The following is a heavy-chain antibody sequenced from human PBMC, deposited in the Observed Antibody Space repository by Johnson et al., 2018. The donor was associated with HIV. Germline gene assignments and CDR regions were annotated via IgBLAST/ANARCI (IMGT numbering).Heavy chain of an antibody. CDR3: ARVPPWALGATGWLDAFDL. V-gene: IGHV3-30*04. J-gene: IGHJ3*01. CDR2: IAYEVINN. CDR1: GSTFTTYP. D-gene: IGHD1-26*01. Sequence: QMLLVESGGGVVQPGSPLRLPCPAPGSTFTTYPMHGVRQAPGRGLEWVPVIAYEVINNDYAAPVKGRFTIPRNNSKNTLYLQMNSLRAEDTAVYSCARVPPWALGATGWLDAFDLGGEGTMVTVSS.